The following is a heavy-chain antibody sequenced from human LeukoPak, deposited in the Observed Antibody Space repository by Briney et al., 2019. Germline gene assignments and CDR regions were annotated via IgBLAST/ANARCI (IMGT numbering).Heavy chain of an antibody. J-gene: IGHJ6*02. CDR2: IWNEGSNK. Sequence: PGRSLTLSCLASGFTFHMYGMHWVRPAPGKELEWVGVIWNEGSNKCYADSVKGRFTISRDNSKNTLYLQMNSLRAEDTAVYYCARDLGAEDYYQYYGMDVWGQGTTVTVSS. D-gene: IGHD3-16*01. V-gene: IGHV3-33*01. CDR3: ARDLGAEDYYQYYGMDV. CDR1: GFTFHMYG.